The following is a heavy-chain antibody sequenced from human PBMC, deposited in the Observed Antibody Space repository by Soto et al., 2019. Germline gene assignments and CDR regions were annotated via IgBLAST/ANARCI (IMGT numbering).Heavy chain of an antibody. CDR3: ATRVVITRNWFDP. J-gene: IGHJ5*02. CDR1: GGTFSSYA. V-gene: IGHV1-69*01. CDR2: IIPIFGTA. D-gene: IGHD3-22*01. Sequence: QVQLVQSGAEVKEPGSSVKVSCKASGGTFSSYAISWVRQAPGQGLEWMGGIIPIFGTANYAQKFQGRVTITADESTSTAHMELSSLRSEDTAVYYCATRVVITRNWFDPWGQGTLVTVSS.